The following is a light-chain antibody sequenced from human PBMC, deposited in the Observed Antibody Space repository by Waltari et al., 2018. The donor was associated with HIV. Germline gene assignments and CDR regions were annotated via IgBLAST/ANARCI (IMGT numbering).Light chain of an antibody. Sequence: QSVVTQPPSTSGTPGQPLTISCSGGSSNIGRNAFNWFQHLPGTAPKLLIYNDNERPSGVPDRFSGSRSGTSASLAISGLQSEDESDYYCVTWDDSLTSVIFGGGTKLTVL. J-gene: IGLJ2*01. CDR2: NDN. CDR1: SSNIGRNA. V-gene: IGLV1-44*01. CDR3: VTWDDSLTSVI.